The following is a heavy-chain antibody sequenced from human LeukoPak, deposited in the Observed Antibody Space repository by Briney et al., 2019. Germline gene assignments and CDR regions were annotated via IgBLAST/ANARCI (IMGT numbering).Heavy chain of an antibody. V-gene: IGHV4-59*01. J-gene: IGHJ3*02. CDR3: ARVSNAFSGNGAFDI. CDR1: GVSISGFY. Sequence: SETLSLTCTVSGVSISGFYWIWIRQPPGKALEWIGYIYYSGSTNYNPSLKSRAALSVDTSKNQFSLKLSSVTAADTALYYCARVSNAFSGNGAFDIWGQGTMVTVSS. CDR2: IYYSGST. D-gene: IGHD4-23*01.